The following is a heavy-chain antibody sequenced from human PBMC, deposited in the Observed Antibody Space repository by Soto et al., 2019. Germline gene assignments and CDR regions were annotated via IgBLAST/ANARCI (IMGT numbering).Heavy chain of an antibody. CDR1: GYTFTSYA. Sequence: VQLVQSGAEVKKPGASVKVSCKASGYTFTSYAMHWVRQAPGQRLEWMGWINAGNGNTKYSQKFQGRVTITRDTSASTAYMELSSLRSEDTAVYYCARDPRDILTGYYYGNAEYFQHWGQGTLVTVSS. J-gene: IGHJ1*01. V-gene: IGHV1-3*01. CDR2: INAGNGNT. D-gene: IGHD3-9*01. CDR3: ARDPRDILTGYYYGNAEYFQH.